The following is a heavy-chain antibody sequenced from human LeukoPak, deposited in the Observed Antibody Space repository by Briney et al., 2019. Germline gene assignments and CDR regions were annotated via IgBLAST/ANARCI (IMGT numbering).Heavy chain of an antibody. CDR2: IRYEGSNK. J-gene: IGHJ4*02. V-gene: IGHV3-30*02. CDR1: GFSLSSYG. CDR3: AKEPLTYYYDSSGFFDY. D-gene: IGHD3-22*01. Sequence: GGSLRLSCGACGFSLSSYGMHWVREAPGKGLEWVAFIRYEGSNKYYADSVKGRFTISRDNSKNTLYLQMNSLRAEDTAVYYCAKEPLTYYYDSSGFFDYWGQGTLVTVSS.